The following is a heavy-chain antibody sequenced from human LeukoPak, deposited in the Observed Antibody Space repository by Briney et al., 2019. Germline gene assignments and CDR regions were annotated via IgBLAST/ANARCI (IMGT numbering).Heavy chain of an antibody. Sequence: PSETLSLTCTVSGGSISSGSYYWSWIRQPAGKGLEWIGRIYTSGSTNYNPSLKSRVTISVDTSKNQFSLKLSSVTAADTAVYYCARGEGPSSWQEYHYYHGMDVWGQGTTVTVSS. J-gene: IGHJ6*02. D-gene: IGHD6-13*01. V-gene: IGHV4-61*02. CDR2: IYTSGST. CDR3: ARGEGPSSWQEYHYYHGMDV. CDR1: GGSISSGSYY.